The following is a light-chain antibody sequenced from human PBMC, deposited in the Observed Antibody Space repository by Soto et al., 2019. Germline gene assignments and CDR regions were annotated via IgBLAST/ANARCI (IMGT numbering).Light chain of an antibody. CDR1: QSISINY. Sequence: EIVLTQSPGTLSLSLGERATLSCRASQSISINYLAWYQQKPGQAPRLLIYGASSRASGIPDRFSGSGSGTDFTLTISRVEPEDFAVYYCLHYDNSPLYTFGQGTKLEIK. CDR3: LHYDNSPLYT. CDR2: GAS. J-gene: IGKJ2*01. V-gene: IGKV3-20*01.